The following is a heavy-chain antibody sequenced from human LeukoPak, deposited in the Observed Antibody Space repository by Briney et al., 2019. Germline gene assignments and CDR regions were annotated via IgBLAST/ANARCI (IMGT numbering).Heavy chain of an antibody. Sequence: GGSLRPSCAASGFTVSSNFMTWVRQAPGKGLEWVSVIYSGGSTYYADSVKDRFTISRDNSKNMLYLQMNSLRAEGTAVYYCARGGDSLHYWGQGTLVTVSS. CDR2: IYSGGST. V-gene: IGHV3-66*01. CDR3: ARGGDSLHY. D-gene: IGHD3-10*01. CDR1: GFTVSSNF. J-gene: IGHJ4*02.